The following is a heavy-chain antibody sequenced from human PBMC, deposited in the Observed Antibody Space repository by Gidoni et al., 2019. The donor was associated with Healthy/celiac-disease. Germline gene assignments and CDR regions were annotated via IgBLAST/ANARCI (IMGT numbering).Heavy chain of an antibody. Sequence: EVQLLESGGGLVQPGGSLRLSCAASGFTFSSYAMSWVRQAPGKGLEWVSAISGSGGSTYYADSVKGRFTISRDNSKNTLYLQMNSLRAEDTAVYYCAKDHPVAGTAYYYYGMDVWGQGTTVTVSS. D-gene: IGHD6-19*01. CDR3: AKDHPVAGTAYYYYGMDV. CDR1: GFTFSSYA. V-gene: IGHV3-23*01. CDR2: ISGSGGST. J-gene: IGHJ6*02.